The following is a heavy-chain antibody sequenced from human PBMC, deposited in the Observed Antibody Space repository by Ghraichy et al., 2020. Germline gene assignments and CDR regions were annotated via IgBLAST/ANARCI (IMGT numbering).Heavy chain of an antibody. CDR2: INHSGST. J-gene: IGHJ5*02. D-gene: IGHD3-3*01. CDR3: ARYFIHIFGVVLGDNWFDP. V-gene: IGHV4-34*01. Sequence: LETLSLTCAVYGGSFSGYYWSWIRQPPGKGLEWIGEINHSGSTNYNPSLKSRVTISVDTSKNQFSLKVSSVTAADTAVYYCARYFIHIFGVVLGDNWFDPWGQGTLVTVSS. CDR1: GGSFSGYY.